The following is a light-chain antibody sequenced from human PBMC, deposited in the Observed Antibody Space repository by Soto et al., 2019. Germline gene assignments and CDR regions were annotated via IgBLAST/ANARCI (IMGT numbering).Light chain of an antibody. J-gene: IGKJ5*01. CDR1: QSLLHSNGYNY. Sequence: DSVMTQSPRSLPVTPGEPASISCRSSQSLLHSNGYNYLDWYLQKPGQSPQLLIYLGSNRASGVPDRFSGSGSGTDFTLKISRVEAEDVGLYYCMQALQTPVTVGQGTRLEIK. V-gene: IGKV2-28*01. CDR3: MQALQTPVT. CDR2: LGS.